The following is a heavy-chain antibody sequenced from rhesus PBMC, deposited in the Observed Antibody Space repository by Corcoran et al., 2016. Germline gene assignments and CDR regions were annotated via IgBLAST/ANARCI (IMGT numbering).Heavy chain of an antibody. CDR2: KNTKTGGA. CDR1: GYTFTDYY. V-gene: IGHV1-138*01. D-gene: IGHD4-29*01. Sequence: QVQLVQSGAEVKKPGSSVTVSCWTAGYTFTDYYITWVRQAAGQGSEWVGEKNTKTGGADFAQKFQARIIMTRDTSTSTADMKLTSLTSEDTAIYYCIRGGYGTVVDYWGQGVLVTVSS. CDR3: IRGGYGTVVDY. J-gene: IGHJ4*01.